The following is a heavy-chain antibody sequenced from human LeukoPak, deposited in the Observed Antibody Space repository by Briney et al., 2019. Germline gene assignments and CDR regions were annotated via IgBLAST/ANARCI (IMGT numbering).Heavy chain of an antibody. V-gene: IGHV3-7*01. CDR2: IKQDGSEK. D-gene: IGHD6-19*01. CDR3: ARGFHSSGWYAEDAFDI. CDR1: GFTFSSYW. J-gene: IGHJ3*02. Sequence: GGSLRLSCAASGFTFSSYWMSWVRQAPGKGLEWVANIKQDGSEKYYVDSVKGRFTISRDNAKNSLYLQMNSLRAEDTAVYYCARGFHSSGWYAEDAFDIWGQGTMVTVSS.